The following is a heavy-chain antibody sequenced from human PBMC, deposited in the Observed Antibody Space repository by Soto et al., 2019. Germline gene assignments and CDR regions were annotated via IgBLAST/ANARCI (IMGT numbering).Heavy chain of an antibody. D-gene: IGHD3-3*01. CDR2: IVGGSGST. CDR1: GFTLTSAD. J-gene: IGHJ4*02. V-gene: IGHV1-58*01. CDR3: AADWSNRPFDF. Sequence: QMQLMQSGPEVKKPGTSVKVSCKASGFTLTSADVQWVRQTRGQRIEWIGWIVGGSGSTNYAQQFQGRLAITREMSTSTVYMELSSLRSEDTAVYYCAADWSNRPFDFWGQGTLVTVSS.